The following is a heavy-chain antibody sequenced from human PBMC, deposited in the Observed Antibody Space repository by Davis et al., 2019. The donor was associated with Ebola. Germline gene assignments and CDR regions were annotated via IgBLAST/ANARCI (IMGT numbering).Heavy chain of an antibody. CDR3: ARSKGITIFGVPTIVWNGMDV. D-gene: IGHD3-3*01. Sequence: ASVQVSCKASGYTFTSYGISWVRQAPGQGLEWMGWISAYNCNTNYAQKLQGRVTMTTDTSTSTAYMELRSLRSDDTAVYYCARSKGITIFGVPTIVWNGMDVWGQGTTVTVSS. CDR2: ISAYNCNT. J-gene: IGHJ6*02. CDR1: GYTFTSYG. V-gene: IGHV1-18*01.